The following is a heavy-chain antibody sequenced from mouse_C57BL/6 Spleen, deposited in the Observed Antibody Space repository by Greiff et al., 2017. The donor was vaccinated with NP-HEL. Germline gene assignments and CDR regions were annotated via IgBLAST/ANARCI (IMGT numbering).Heavy chain of an antibody. CDR1: GYAFSSSW. Sequence: VQLQQSGPVLVKPGASVKISCKASGYAFSSSWMNWVKQRPGKGLEWIGRIYPGDGDTNYNGKFKGKATLTADKSSSTAYMQLSSLTSEDSAVYFCAREGLTTYFDYWGQGTTLTVSS. D-gene: IGHD1-3*01. CDR3: AREGLTTYFDY. CDR2: IYPGDGDT. J-gene: IGHJ2*01. V-gene: IGHV1-82*01.